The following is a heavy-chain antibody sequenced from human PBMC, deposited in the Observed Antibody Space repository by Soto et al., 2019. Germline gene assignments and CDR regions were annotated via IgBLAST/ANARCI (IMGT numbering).Heavy chain of an antibody. CDR1: GGSISSSSYY. V-gene: IGHV4-39*01. Sequence: SETLSLTCTVSGGSISSSSYYWGWIRQPPGKGLEWIGSIYYSGSTYYNPSLKSRVTISVDTSKNQFSLKLSSVTAADTAVYYCASHYDILTPFDYWGQGTLVTVS. CDR2: IYYSGST. J-gene: IGHJ4*02. D-gene: IGHD3-9*01. CDR3: ASHYDILTPFDY.